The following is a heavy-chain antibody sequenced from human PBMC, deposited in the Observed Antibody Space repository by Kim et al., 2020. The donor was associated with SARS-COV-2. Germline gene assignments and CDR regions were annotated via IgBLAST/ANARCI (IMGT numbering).Heavy chain of an antibody. CDR3: ARDLALLWFGESSRYFDY. V-gene: IGHV4-39*07. D-gene: IGHD3-10*01. Sequence: SRVTLSVDPSKNQFSLKLSSVTAADTAVYYCARDLALLWFGESSRYFDYWGQGTLVTVSS. J-gene: IGHJ4*02.